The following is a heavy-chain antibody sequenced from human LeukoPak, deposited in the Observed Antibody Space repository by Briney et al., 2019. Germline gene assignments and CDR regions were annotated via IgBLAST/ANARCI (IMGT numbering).Heavy chain of an antibody. V-gene: IGHV1-69*06. CDR1: GGTFSSYA. CDR2: IIPIFGTA. CDR3: ATFGYYGSGSYYPFDY. J-gene: IGHJ4*02. Sequence: SVKVSCKASGGTFSSYAISWVRQAPGQGLEWMGGIIPIFGTANYAQKFQGRVTMTEDTSTDTAYMELSSLRSEDTAVYYCATFGYYGSGSYYPFDYWGQGTLVTVSS. D-gene: IGHD3-10*01.